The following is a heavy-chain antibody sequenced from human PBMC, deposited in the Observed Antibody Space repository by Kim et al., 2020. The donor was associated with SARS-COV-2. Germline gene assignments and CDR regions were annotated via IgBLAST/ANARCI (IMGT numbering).Heavy chain of an antibody. D-gene: IGHD6-6*01. Sequence: TPSLKSRVTISVDTSKNQFSLKLSSVTAADTAVYYCASFEYSSSGNAFDIWGQGTMVTVSS. V-gene: IGHV4-39*01. J-gene: IGHJ3*02. CDR3: ASFEYSSSGNAFDI.